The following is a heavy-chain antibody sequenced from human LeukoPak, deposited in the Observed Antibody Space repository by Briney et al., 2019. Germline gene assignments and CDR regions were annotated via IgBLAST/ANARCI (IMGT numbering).Heavy chain of an antibody. CDR1: GGSISSYY. J-gene: IGHJ4*02. V-gene: IGHV4-59*08. Sequence: SETLSLTCTVSGGSISSYYWSWIRQPPGKGLEWIGYIYYSGSTNYNPSLKSRVTISVDTSKNQFSLKLSSVTAADTAVYYCARVRLAAAQRHHFDYWGQGTLVTVSS. CDR2: IYYSGST. D-gene: IGHD6-13*01. CDR3: ARVRLAAAQRHHFDY.